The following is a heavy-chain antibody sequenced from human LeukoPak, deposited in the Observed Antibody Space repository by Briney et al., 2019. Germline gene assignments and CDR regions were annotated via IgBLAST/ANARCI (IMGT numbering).Heavy chain of an antibody. CDR3: ARLSNYGILTGNSWFDS. D-gene: IGHD3-9*01. Sequence: SETLSLTCTVSGDSITSYYWTWIRQPPGKALEWNGYIHYSGSTDYSPSLKSRVTISLDKSKTQFFLKLSSVAAADTAVYYCARLSNYGILTGNSWFDSWGQGTLVTVSS. V-gene: IGHV4-59*08. CDR1: GDSITSYY. CDR2: IHYSGST. J-gene: IGHJ5*01.